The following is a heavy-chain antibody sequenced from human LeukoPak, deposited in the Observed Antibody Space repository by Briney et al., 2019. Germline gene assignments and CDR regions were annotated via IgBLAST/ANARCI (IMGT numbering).Heavy chain of an antibody. V-gene: IGHV3-7*01. CDR2: IKQDGSEK. Sequence: DPGGSLRLSCSASGFTFSDYWMTWVRQAPGKVLEWVANIKQDGSEKYYVDSVKDRFTISRDNAKNSLYLQMNSLRAEDTAVYYCARAWRQQLGFYDYWGQGTLVTVSS. D-gene: IGHD6-13*01. CDR3: ARAWRQQLGFYDY. J-gene: IGHJ4*02. CDR1: GFTFSDYW.